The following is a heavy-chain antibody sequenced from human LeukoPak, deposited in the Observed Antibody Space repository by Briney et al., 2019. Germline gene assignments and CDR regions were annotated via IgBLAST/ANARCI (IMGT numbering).Heavy chain of an antibody. D-gene: IGHD2-8*01. CDR3: AKDHCTNGVCYMVY. J-gene: IGHJ4*02. Sequence: PGGSLRLSCAASGFTFSSYAMHWVRQAPGKGLEWVAVISYDGSNKYYADSVKGRFTISRDNSKNTLYLQMNSLRAEDTAVYYCAKDHCTNGVCYMVYWGQGTLVTVSS. V-gene: IGHV3-30-3*01. CDR2: ISYDGSNK. CDR1: GFTFSSYA.